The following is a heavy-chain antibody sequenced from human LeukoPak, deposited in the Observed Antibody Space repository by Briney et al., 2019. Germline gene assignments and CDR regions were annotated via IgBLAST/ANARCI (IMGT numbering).Heavy chain of an antibody. J-gene: IGHJ4*02. D-gene: IGHD3-10*01. Sequence: ASVKVSCKASGGTFSSYAISWVRQAPRQGLEWKGGIIPIFGTANYAQKFQGRVTITADESTSTAYMELSSLRSEDTAVYYCARSGITMVRGVIITGFDYWGQGTLVTVSS. CDR3: ARSGITMVRGVIITGFDY. V-gene: IGHV1-69*13. CDR2: IIPIFGTA. CDR1: GGTFSSYA.